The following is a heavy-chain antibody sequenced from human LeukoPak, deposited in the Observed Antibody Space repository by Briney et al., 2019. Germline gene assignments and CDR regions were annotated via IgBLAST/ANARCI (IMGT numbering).Heavy chain of an antibody. CDR1: GGSISSGGYY. J-gene: IGHJ4*02. CDR2: VYYNGNT. Sequence: PSQTLSLTCTVSGGSISSGGYYWSWIRQHPEKGLEWIGYVYYNGNTYYNPSLKSRVTISVDTSKNQFSLKLNSVTAADTALYYCARGGPGGDYCGTSSRFDYWGQGTLVTVSS. D-gene: IGHD3-10*01. V-gene: IGHV4-31*03. CDR3: ARGGPGGDYCGTSSRFDY.